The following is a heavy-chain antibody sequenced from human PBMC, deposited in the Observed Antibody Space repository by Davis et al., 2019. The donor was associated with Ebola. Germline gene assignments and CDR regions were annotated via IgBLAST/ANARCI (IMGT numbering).Heavy chain of an antibody. D-gene: IGHD2-8*01. V-gene: IGHV3-13*01. CDR3: ARAGGYCTNGVCPLGGWFDP. Sequence: GESLKISCAASGFTLSSYDMHWVRQATGKGLEWVSAIGSAGDTYYPGSVKGRFTVSRENAKNSLYLQMNSLRAGDTAVYYCARAGGYCTNGVCPLGGWFDPWGQGTLVTVSS. J-gene: IGHJ5*02. CDR1: GFTLSSYD. CDR2: IGSAGDT.